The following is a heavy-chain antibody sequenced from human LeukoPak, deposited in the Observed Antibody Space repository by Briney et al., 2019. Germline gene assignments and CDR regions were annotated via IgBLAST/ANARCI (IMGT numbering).Heavy chain of an antibody. CDR1: GGSISSYY. CDR2: IYYSGST. D-gene: IGHD3-3*01. V-gene: IGHV4-39*01. CDR3: ARPIWNAFDI. J-gene: IGHJ3*02. Sequence: SETLSLTCTVSGGSISSYYWGWIRQPPGKGLEWIGSIYYSGSTYYNPSLKSRVTISVDTSKNQFSLKLSSVTAADTAVYYCARPIWNAFDIWGQGTMVTVSS.